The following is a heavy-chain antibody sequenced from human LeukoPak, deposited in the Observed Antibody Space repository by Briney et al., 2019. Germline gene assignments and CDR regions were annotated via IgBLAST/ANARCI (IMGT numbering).Heavy chain of an antibody. D-gene: IGHD3-22*01. CDR2: IYYSGST. Sequence: SETLSLTCSVSGGSISSYYWSWIRQPPGKGLEWIGYIYYSGSTNYNPSLKSRVTISVDTSKNQFSLKLSSVTAAGTAVYYCASSGYYLGAFDIWGQGTMVTVSS. CDR3: ASSGYYLGAFDI. V-gene: IGHV4-59*01. J-gene: IGHJ3*02. CDR1: GGSISSYY.